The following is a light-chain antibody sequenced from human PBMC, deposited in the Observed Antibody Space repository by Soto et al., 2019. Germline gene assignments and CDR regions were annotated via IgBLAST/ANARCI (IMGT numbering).Light chain of an antibody. CDR2: EGS. J-gene: IGLJ1*01. CDR3: CSYAGNSTSR. CDR1: SSDVGSYNL. V-gene: IGLV2-23*01. Sequence: QSALTQPASVSGSPGQSITISCTGTSSDVGSYNLVSWYQQHPGKDPKLMIYEGSKRPSGVSNRFSGSKYGYTASLTIPGTQDEDEADYYCCSYAGNSTSRFGTGTKLTVL.